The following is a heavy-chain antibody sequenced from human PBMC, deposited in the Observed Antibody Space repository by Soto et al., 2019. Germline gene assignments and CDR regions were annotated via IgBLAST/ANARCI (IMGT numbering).Heavy chain of an antibody. V-gene: IGHV3-23*01. D-gene: IGHD3-16*01. CDR3: AKDRRAGGNSAFYFDF. CDR2: ISATGGGT. CDR1: GFKFSNYA. Sequence: GGSLRLSCAAAGFKFSNYAMSWVRQAPGKGLEWVSLISATGGGTYYADSVKGRFTISRDNSRNTLYLQVHSLTAEDTAVYYCAKDRRAGGNSAFYFDFWGQGAQVTVSS. J-gene: IGHJ4*02.